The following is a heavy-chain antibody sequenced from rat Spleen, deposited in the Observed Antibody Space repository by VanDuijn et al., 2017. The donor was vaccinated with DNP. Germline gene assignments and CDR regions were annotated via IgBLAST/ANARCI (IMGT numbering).Heavy chain of an antibody. CDR2: ITSSGGNT. CDR1: GFTFNYFW. Sequence: EVQLVESGGDLVQPGGSLKLSCVASGFTFNYFWMAWVRQVPGKGLEWVASITSSGGNTYYPDSVKGRFTISRDNAKSTLYLQMDSLRSEDTATYYCTTLNFYASLSEYFDYWGQGVMVTVSS. D-gene: IGHD1-12*01. CDR3: TTLNFYASLSEYFDY. V-gene: IGHV5-31*01. J-gene: IGHJ2*01.